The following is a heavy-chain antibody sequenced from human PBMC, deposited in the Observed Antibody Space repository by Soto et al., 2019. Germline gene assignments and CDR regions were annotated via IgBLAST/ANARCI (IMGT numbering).Heavy chain of an antibody. D-gene: IGHD2-2*01. CDR1: GYTFTSYG. CDR3: ARETVVVQAAMFLGYYYYGMDV. V-gene: IGHV1-18*01. Sequence: ASVKVSCKASGYTFTSYGISWVRQAPGQGLEWMGWISAYNGNTNYAQKLQGRVTMTTDTSTSTAYMELRSLRSDDTAVYYCARETVVVQAAMFLGYYYYGMDVWGQGTTVTVSS. CDR2: ISAYNGNT. J-gene: IGHJ6*02.